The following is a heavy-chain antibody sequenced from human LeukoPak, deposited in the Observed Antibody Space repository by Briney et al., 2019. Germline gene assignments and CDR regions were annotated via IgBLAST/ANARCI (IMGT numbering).Heavy chain of an antibody. J-gene: IGHJ3*02. CDR2: IYTSGST. CDR3: ARDRGSSRPDAFDI. CDR1: GGSISSGSHY. Sequence: PSQTLSLTCTVSGGSISSGSHYWSWIRQPAGKGLEWIGRIYTSGSTNYNPSLKSRVTISVDTSKNQFSPNLNSVTAADTAVYYCARDRGSSRPDAFDIWGQGTMVTVSS. V-gene: IGHV4-61*02. D-gene: IGHD6-6*01.